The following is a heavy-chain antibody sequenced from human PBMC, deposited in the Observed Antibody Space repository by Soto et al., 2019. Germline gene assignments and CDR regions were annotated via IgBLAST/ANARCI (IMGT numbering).Heavy chain of an antibody. D-gene: IGHD2-2*01. CDR3: ARSIEYARAYGMHV. CDR2: ISYDGNNK. CDR1: GFTFTTYA. Sequence: QVHLVESGGGVVQPGRSPRLSCAVSGFTFTTYAMHWVRQAPGKGLEWVAVISYDGNNKYYAEDLKGRLSISRDNSKNTLFLEINSLRGEDTAVYYCARSIEYARAYGMHVWGQGTTVTVSS. J-gene: IGHJ6*02. V-gene: IGHV3-30-3*01.